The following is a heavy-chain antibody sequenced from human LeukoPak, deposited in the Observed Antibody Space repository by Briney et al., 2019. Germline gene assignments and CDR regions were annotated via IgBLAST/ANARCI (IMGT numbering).Heavy chain of an antibody. Sequence: PGRSLRLSCAASGFTFSSYGMHWVRQAPGKGLECISYISSSGRTIYYADSLKGRFTVSRDNAKNSLYLRMNNLRAEDTAVYYCARGEYYFDYWGQGTLVTVSS. J-gene: IGHJ4*02. CDR2: ISSSGRTI. CDR3: ARGEYYFDY. CDR1: GFTFSSYG. V-gene: IGHV3-48*04.